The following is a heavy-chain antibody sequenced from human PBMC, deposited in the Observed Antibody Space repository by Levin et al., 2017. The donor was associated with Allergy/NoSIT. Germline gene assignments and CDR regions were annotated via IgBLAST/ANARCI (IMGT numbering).Heavy chain of an antibody. J-gene: IGHJ4*02. CDR1: GFTFGDYA. Sequence: GGSLRLSCTGSGFTFGDYAMSWVRQAPGKGLEWVGFIRNKAHGGTTEYAASVKGRLTISRDDSKHIAYLQMNSLKTEDTAVYFCARGGPPNYDYNWGSYRDGYFDYWGQGTLVTVSS. V-gene: IGHV3-49*04. CDR2: IRNKAHGGTT. CDR3: ARGGPPNYDYNWGSYRDGYFDY. D-gene: IGHD3-16*02.